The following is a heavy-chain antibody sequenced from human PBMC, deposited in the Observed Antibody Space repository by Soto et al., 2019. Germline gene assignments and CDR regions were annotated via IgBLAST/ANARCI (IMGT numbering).Heavy chain of an antibody. Sequence: GALRRSGAGSGWTVSSYGMRWVRQAQVKGLEWVSAISGSGGSTYYADSVKGRFTISRDNSKNTLYLQMNSLRAEDTAVYYCAKFLAVAASAEYFQHWGQGTLVTVSS. D-gene: IGHD6-19*01. V-gene: IGHV3-23*01. CDR2: ISGSGGST. J-gene: IGHJ1*01. CDR3: AKFLAVAASAEYFQH. CDR1: GWTVSSYG.